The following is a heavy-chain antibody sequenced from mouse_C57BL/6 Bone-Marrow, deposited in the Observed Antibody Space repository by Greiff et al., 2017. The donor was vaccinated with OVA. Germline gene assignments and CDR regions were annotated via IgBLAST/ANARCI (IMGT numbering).Heavy chain of an antibody. CDR3: ARGSGTGVENYFDY. V-gene: IGHV1-54*01. J-gene: IGHJ2*01. CDR2: INPGSGGT. D-gene: IGHD1-1*01. Sequence: VQLQQSGAELVRPGTSVKVSCKASGYAFTNYLIEWVKQRPGQGLEWIGVINPGSGGTNYNEKFKGKATLTADKSSSTAYMQLSSLTSEDSAVYFCARGSGTGVENYFDYWGKGTTLTVSS. CDR1: GYAFTNYL.